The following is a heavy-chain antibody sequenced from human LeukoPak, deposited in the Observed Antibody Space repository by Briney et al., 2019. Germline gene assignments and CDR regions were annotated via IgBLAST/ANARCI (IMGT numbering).Heavy chain of an antibody. J-gene: IGHJ3*02. CDR2: IVVGSGNT. D-gene: IGHD3-3*01. V-gene: IGHV1-58*01. Sequence: ASVKVSCKASGFTFTSSAVQWVRQARGQRLEWIGWIVVGSGNTNYAQKFQERVTITRDMSTSTAYMELSSLRSEDTAVYYCAAAYDFWSGYPFDIWGQGTMVTVSS. CDR3: AAAYDFWSGYPFDI. CDR1: GFTFTSSA.